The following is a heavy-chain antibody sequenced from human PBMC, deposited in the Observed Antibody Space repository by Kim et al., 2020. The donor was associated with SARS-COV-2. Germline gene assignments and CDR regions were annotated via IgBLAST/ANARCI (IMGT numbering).Heavy chain of an antibody. J-gene: IGHJ3*02. CDR2: ISYSGTT. CDR1: GASIDSTNYY. D-gene: IGHD3-3*01. V-gene: IGHV4-39*01. Sequence: SETLSLTCTVSGASIDSTNYYWGWIRQSPGKRLEWIGCISYSGTTYYNPSFECRVTISVHTSKNQFSLKLISVTAADTAVYYCARPPRGISRRTFDIWGQGTMVTVSS. CDR3: ARPPRGISRRTFDI.